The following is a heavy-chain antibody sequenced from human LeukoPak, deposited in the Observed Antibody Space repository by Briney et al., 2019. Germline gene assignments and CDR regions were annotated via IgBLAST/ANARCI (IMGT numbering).Heavy chain of an antibody. D-gene: IGHD6-19*01. CDR3: VAGTTY. CDR1: GFTFSNFW. CDR2: IKQDGSQK. Sequence: GGSLRLSCAASGFTFSNFWMTWVRQAPGKGLEWVAIIKQDGSQKYYVDPVKGRFPISRDNARNSLYLQMNSLRAEDTAVYWAVAGTTYWGQGTLVTVSS. V-gene: IGHV3-7*05. J-gene: IGHJ4*02.